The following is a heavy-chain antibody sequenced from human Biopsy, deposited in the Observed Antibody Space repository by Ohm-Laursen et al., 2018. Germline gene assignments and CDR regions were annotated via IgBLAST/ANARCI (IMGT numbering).Heavy chain of an antibody. Sequence: GASVKVSCKVSGFSFTGYYIHWVRQAPGQGLEWMGWISPKSGDTNYAHKFQGNIPMTRDTSMSTAYMEMSRLRCDDTAVYYCALQSVAQMKNFDYWGQGTLVTVSS. V-gene: IGHV1-2*02. CDR3: ALQSVAQMKNFDY. CDR2: ISPKSGDT. D-gene: IGHD6-19*01. CDR1: GFSFTGYY. J-gene: IGHJ4*02.